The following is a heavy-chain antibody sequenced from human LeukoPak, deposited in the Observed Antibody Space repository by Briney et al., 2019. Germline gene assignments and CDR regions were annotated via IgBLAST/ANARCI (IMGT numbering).Heavy chain of an antibody. D-gene: IGHD2-2*01. CDR3: ARTKRGIVVVPAATPEYYFDY. CDR1: GGSISSGSYY. Sequence: SETLSLTCTVSGGSISSGSYYWSWIRQPAGKGLEWIGRIYTCGSTNYNPSLKSRVTISVDTSKNQFSLKLSSVTAADTAVYYCARTKRGIVVVPAATPEYYFDYWGQGTLVTVSS. J-gene: IGHJ4*02. V-gene: IGHV4-61*02. CDR2: IYTCGST.